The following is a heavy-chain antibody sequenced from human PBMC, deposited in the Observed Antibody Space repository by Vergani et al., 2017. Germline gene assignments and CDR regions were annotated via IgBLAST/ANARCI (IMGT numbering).Heavy chain of an antibody. CDR1: GFGFKNFA. D-gene: IGHD3-22*01. J-gene: IGHJ1*01. CDR2: ISKDGRHD. CDR3: SGVGTYTCVSSSDYSHLLYY. Sequence: LVESGGGVVQPGRSLTLTCSVSGFGFKNFAMHWVRQAPGKGLEWVATISKDGRHDYYEPSVRGRFAVSRDDFKNTVYLQMDRLMTDDTAVYFCSGVGTYTCVSSSDYSHLLYYWGQGIMVTVSS. V-gene: IGHV3-30*03.